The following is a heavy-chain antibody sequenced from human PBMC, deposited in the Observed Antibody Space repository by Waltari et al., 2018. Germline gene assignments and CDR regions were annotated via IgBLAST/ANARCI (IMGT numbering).Heavy chain of an antibody. CDR2: SNVGNGNT. J-gene: IGHJ6*03. V-gene: IGHV1-3*02. D-gene: IGHD1-26*01. CDR3: ARSSGSYSMDV. CDR1: GYTFTSYA. Sequence: QVQLVQSGAEVKKPGASVKVSCKASGYTFTSYAMHWVRQAPGQRLEWMGWSNVGNGNTKYSQECQGRVTSTRDTSASTAYMELSSLRSEDMAVYYCARSSGSYSMDVWGQGTTVTVSS.